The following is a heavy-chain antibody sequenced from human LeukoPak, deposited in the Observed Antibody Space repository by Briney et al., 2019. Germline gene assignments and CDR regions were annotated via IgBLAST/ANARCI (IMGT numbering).Heavy chain of an antibody. J-gene: IGHJ5*02. Sequence: SVKVSXKASGGTFSSYAISWVRQAPGQGLEWMGRIIPIFGTANYAQKFQGRVTITTDESTSIAYMELSSLRSEDTAVYYCARDPSSSWSYNWFDPWGQGTLVTVSS. CDR2: IIPIFGTA. CDR3: ARDPSSSWSYNWFDP. D-gene: IGHD6-13*01. CDR1: GGTFSSYA. V-gene: IGHV1-69*05.